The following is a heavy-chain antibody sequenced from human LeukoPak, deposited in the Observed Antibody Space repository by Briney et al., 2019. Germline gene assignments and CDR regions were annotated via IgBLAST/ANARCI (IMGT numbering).Heavy chain of an antibody. CDR3: ANGYSYVGDY. Sequence: PGRSLRLSCAASGFTFSSYGMHWVREAPGKGLGWVAVISYDASDKYYVDSVKGRFTISRDNSKNTLCLQMNSLRAEDTAVYYCANGYSYVGDYWGQGTLVTVSS. CDR1: GFTFSSYG. CDR2: ISYDASDK. D-gene: IGHD5-18*01. J-gene: IGHJ4*02. V-gene: IGHV3-30*18.